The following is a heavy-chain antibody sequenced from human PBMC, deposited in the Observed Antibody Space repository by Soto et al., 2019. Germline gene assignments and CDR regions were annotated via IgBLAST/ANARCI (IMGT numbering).Heavy chain of an antibody. D-gene: IGHD6-13*01. CDR1: GGSISSYY. CDR3: ATLGVAAAGPFDY. J-gene: IGHJ4*02. V-gene: IGHV4-59*08. CDR2: IYYSGST. Sequence: SETLSLTCTVSGGSISSYYWSWIRQPPGKGLEWIGYIYYSGSTNYNPSLKSRVTISVDTSKNQFSLKLSSVTAADTAVYYCATLGVAAAGPFDYWGQGTLVTVSS.